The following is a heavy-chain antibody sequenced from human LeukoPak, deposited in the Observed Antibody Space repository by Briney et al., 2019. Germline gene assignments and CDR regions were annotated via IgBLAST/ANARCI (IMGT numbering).Heavy chain of an antibody. CDR3: ASTGYYDSSGYYYDY. D-gene: IGHD3-22*01. CDR1: GFTFSDYY. V-gene: IGHV3-11*01. CDR2: ISSSGDTI. J-gene: IGHJ4*02. Sequence: PGGSLRLSCAASGFTFSDYYMSWIRQAPGKGLEWVSYISSSGDTIYYADSVKGRFTISRDNAKNSLYLQMNSLRAEDTAVYYCASTGYYDSSGYYYDYWGQGTLVTVSS.